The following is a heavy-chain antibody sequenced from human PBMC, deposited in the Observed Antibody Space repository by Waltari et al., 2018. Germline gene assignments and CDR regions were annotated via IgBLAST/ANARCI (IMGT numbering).Heavy chain of an antibody. V-gene: IGHV3-11*01. CDR1: GLTFSAYY. J-gene: IGHJ5*02. D-gene: IGHD5-18*01. CDR3: ARDRLDRAYRGFDP. CDR2: ISGSGNTI. Sequence: QVQLVESGGGLVKPGGSLRLSCAASGLTFSAYYISWIRPAPGMGLEWFSYISGSGNTIYYADSVKGRFTISRDNAKNSLYLQMNSLTAEDTAVYYCARDRLDRAYRGFDPWGQGTLVIVSS.